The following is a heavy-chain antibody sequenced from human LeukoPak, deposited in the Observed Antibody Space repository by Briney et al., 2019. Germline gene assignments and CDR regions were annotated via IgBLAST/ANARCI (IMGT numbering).Heavy chain of an antibody. CDR3: ARTSRRGDYFDY. CDR2: ISAYNGNT. D-gene: IGHD3-10*01. CDR1: GYTFTSYG. Sequence: ASVKVSCRASGYTFTSYGISWVRQAPGQGLEWMGRISAYNGNTNYAQKLQGRVTMTTDTSTSTAYMELRSLRSDDTAVYYCARTSRRGDYFDYWGQGTLVTVSS. V-gene: IGHV1-18*01. J-gene: IGHJ4*02.